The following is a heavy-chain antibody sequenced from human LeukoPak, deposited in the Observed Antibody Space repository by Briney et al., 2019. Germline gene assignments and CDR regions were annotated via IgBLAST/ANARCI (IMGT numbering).Heavy chain of an antibody. D-gene: IGHD2-2*01. CDR3: ARLGYCDSSSCYLHYHYYMDV. Sequence: SETLSLTCTVSGGSISSSSYYWGWIRQPPGKGLEWTGSIFYSGSTYYNPSLKSRVTISVDTSKNQFSLNLSSVTASDTAMYYCARLGYCDSSSCYLHYHYYMDVWGKGTTVTVSS. CDR1: GGSISSSSYY. J-gene: IGHJ6*03. CDR2: IFYSGST. V-gene: IGHV4-39*01.